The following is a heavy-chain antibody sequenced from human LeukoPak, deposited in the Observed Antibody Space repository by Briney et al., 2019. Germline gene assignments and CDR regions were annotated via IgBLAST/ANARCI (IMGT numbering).Heavy chain of an antibody. J-gene: IGHJ4*02. CDR2: IYSRGGT. Sequence: GGSLRLSCAVSGLSVSNNYMNWVRQAPGKGLEWVSLIYSRGGTSYADSVKGRFTISRDSSKNTLFLQMNSLRVEDTAVYYCARDPPGIAASGTYYWGQGTLVTVSS. CDR3: ARDPPGIAASGTYY. V-gene: IGHV3-53*01. CDR1: GLSVSNNY. D-gene: IGHD6-13*01.